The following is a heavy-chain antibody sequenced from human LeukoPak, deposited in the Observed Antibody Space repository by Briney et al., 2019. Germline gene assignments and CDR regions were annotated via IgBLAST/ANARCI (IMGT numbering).Heavy chain of an antibody. V-gene: IGHV1-2*02. D-gene: IGHD2-21*02. CDR2: INPNSGGT. Sequence: ASVKVSCKASGYTFTGYYMHWVRQAPGPGLEWMGWINPNSGGTNYAQKFQGRVTMTRDTSISTAYMELSRLRSDDTAVYYCARWTALHNAFDIWGQGTMVTVSS. CDR3: ARWTALHNAFDI. J-gene: IGHJ3*02. CDR1: GYTFTGYY.